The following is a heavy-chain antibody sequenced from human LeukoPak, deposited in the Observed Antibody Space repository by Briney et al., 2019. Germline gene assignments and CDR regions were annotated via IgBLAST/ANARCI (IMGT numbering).Heavy chain of an antibody. Sequence: SETLSLTCTVSGGSISSGDHYWSWIRQPPGKGLEWIGYIYYSGSTYYNPSLKSRVTISVDTSKNQFSLKLSSVTAADTAVYYCARGELRYFDWLDDYYYYGMDVWGQGTTVTVSS. D-gene: IGHD3-9*01. V-gene: IGHV4-30-4*01. CDR3: ARGELRYFDWLDDYYYYGMDV. CDR1: GGSISSGDHY. CDR2: IYYSGST. J-gene: IGHJ6*02.